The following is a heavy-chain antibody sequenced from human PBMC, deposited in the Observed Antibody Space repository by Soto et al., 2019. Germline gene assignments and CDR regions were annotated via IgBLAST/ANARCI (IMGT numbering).Heavy chain of an antibody. CDR2: IKSKTDGGTT. CDR3: TTDFAIFGVVTNYGMDV. V-gene: IGHV3-15*07. Sequence: GGSLRLSCAASGFTFSNAWMNWVRQAPGKGLEWVGRIKSKTDGGTTDYAAPVKGRFTISRDDSKNTLYLQMNSLKTEDTAVYYCTTDFAIFGVVTNYGMDVWGQGTTVTVSS. J-gene: IGHJ6*02. CDR1: GFTFSNAW. D-gene: IGHD3-3*01.